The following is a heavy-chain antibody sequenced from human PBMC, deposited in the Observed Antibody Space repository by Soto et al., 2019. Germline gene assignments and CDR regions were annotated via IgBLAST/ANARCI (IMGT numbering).Heavy chain of an antibody. CDR3: ARDVRDWFDP. CDR2: INPNSGGT. Sequence: ASVEVASKASGYTVTGYYMHGVRQAPGQGLEWMGWINPNSGGTNYAQKFQGWVTMTRDTSISTAYMELSRLRSDDTAVYYCARDVRDWFDPWGQGTLVTVSS. V-gene: IGHV1-2*04. CDR1: GYTVTGYY. J-gene: IGHJ5*02.